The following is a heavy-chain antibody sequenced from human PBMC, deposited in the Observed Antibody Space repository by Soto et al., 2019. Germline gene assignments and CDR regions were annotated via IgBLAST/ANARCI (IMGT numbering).Heavy chain of an antibody. CDR3: ARQDRVVAVGRWFDP. J-gene: IGHJ5*02. CDR1: GYSISSGYH. Sequence: KTSETLSLTCTVSGYSISSGYHWAWIRQPPGKGLEWLGRVHYSGNTYYNPSLKSRLTISVDKSKNQFSLNLSSVTAAHTAVYYCARQDRVVAVGRWFDPWGQGTLVTVSS. CDR2: VHYSGNT. V-gene: IGHV4-38-2*02. D-gene: IGHD2-15*01.